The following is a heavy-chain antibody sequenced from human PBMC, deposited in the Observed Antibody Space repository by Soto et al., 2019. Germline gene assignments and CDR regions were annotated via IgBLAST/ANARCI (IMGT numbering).Heavy chain of an antibody. CDR2: VNDRGGT. CDR1: GGSFSGYY. V-gene: IGHV4-34*01. J-gene: IGHJ5*02. Sequence: QVQLHQWGAGLLKPSETLSLTCGVSGGSFSGYYWNWIRQPPGKGLEWIGEVNDRGGTTYSPSFKSRATLSVETSQRQVSLRLTSVTAADTAVYYCAKGRGAPYSNNWFRFDPWGQGTLVTVSS. D-gene: IGHD6-13*01. CDR3: AKGRGAPYSNNWFRFDP.